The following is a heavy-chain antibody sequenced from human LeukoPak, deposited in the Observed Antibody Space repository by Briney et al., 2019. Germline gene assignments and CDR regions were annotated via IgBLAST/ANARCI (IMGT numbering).Heavy chain of an antibody. J-gene: IGHJ4*02. CDR3: AREADIVVVVAATPSRAFDY. D-gene: IGHD2-15*01. Sequence: SETLSLTCTVSGGSNSSGGYYWSWIRQHPGKGLEWIGYIYYSGSTYYNPPLKSRVTISVDTSKNQFSLKLSSVTAADTAVYYCAREADIVVVVAATPSRAFDYWGQGTLVTVSS. V-gene: IGHV4-31*03. CDR2: IYYSGST. CDR1: GGSNSSGGYY.